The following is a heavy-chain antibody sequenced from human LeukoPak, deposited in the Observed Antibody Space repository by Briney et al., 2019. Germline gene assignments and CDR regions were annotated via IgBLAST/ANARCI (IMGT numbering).Heavy chain of an antibody. CDR1: EFTFSNSE. J-gene: IGHJ5*02. Sequence: GGSLRLSCTASEFTFSNSEMNWVRQAPGKGLEWVSYISSRGGTIYYADSVKGRFTISRDNTKNSLYLQMNSLRAEDTAVYYCTRTLVTVPTSWGQGTLVTVSS. CDR2: ISSRGGTI. V-gene: IGHV3-48*03. CDR3: TRTLVTVPTS. D-gene: IGHD1-20*01.